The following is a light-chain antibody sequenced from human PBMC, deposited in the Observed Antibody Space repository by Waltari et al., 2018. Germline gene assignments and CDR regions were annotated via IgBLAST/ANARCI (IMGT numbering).Light chain of an antibody. J-gene: IGKJ1*01. V-gene: IGKV3-20*01. CDR3: QHYVRLPVT. Sequence: EIVLTQYPGTLSLSPGERATLSCWASQSVGRSLAWYQQKRGQAPRLLIYGASTRATGIPDRFSGIGSGTDFSLTISRLEPEDFAVYDCQHYVRLPVTFGQGTKVEI. CDR1: QSVGRS. CDR2: GAS.